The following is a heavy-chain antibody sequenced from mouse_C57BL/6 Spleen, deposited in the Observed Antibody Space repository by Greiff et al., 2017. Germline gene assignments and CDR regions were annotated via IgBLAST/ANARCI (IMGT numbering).Heavy chain of an antibody. Sequence: EVMLMESGGGLVQPGGSLKLSCAASGFTFSDYGMAWVRQAPRKGPEWVAFISNLAYSIYYADTVTGRFTISRENAKNTLYLEMSSLRSEDTAMYYCARQDYGSSYEFAYWGQGTLVTVSA. CDR3: ARQDYGSSYEFAY. V-gene: IGHV5-15*01. CDR2: ISNLAYSI. J-gene: IGHJ3*01. CDR1: GFTFSDYG. D-gene: IGHD1-1*01.